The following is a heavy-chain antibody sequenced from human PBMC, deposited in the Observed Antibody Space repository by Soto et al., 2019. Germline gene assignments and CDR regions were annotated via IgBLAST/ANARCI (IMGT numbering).Heavy chain of an antibody. V-gene: IGHV4-4*02. Sequence: SETLSLTCTVSGGSISTNDWWSWVRQPPGKGLEWIGEIYHSGITNYNSSLKSRVIMSVDKSKNQFSLMLTSVTAADTAMYYCERDAAMPGETARFDYWGQGPLVTVSS. CDR3: ERDAAMPGETARFDY. CDR1: GGSISTNDW. D-gene: IGHD2-2*01. J-gene: IGHJ4*02. CDR2: IYHSGIT.